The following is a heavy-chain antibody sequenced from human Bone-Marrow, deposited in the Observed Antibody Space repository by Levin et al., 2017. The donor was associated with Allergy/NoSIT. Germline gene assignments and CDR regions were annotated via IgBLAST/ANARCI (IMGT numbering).Heavy chain of an antibody. CDR3: ARDLGANSGSGMDV. V-gene: IGHV3-21*03. CDR1: GFRLNYSR. CDR2: ISSSSSYI. D-gene: IGHD3-16*01. Sequence: LSLTCAASGFRLNYSRMIWVRQAPGKGLEWVATISSSSSYIFYADSVKGRFTISRDNARNSLYLQMNSLRTEDTALYYCARDLGANSGSGMDVWGQGTTVTVSS. J-gene: IGHJ6*02.